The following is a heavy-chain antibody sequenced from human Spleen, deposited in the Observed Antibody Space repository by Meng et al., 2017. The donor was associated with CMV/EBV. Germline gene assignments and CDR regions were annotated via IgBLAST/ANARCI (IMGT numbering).Heavy chain of an antibody. Sequence: ASVKVSCKASGYTFTGYYMHWVRQAPGQGLEWMGCINPNSGATNYAQKFQGRVTMTRDTSISTAYMELSRLRSDDTAVYYCAIRAGCSSTSCYGYYYYGMDVWGQGTTVTVSS. CDR1: GYTFTGYY. J-gene: IGHJ6*02. V-gene: IGHV1-2*02. CDR3: AIRAGCSSTSCYGYYYYGMDV. D-gene: IGHD2-2*01. CDR2: INPNSGAT.